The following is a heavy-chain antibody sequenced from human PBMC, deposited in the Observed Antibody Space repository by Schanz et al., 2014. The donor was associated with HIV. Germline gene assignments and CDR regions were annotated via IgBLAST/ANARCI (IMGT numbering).Heavy chain of an antibody. Sequence: QVHLVESGGGVVRPGRSLRLSCAASGFTFDSYGMHWVRQAPGKGLEWVAVISYDETNKVYADSVKGRFTVSRDNSKNTLYLQFKSLRAEDTAVYYCAKGLTIWLQPPFDYWGQGTLVTVSS. CDR3: AKGLTIWLQPPFDY. V-gene: IGHV3-30*18. D-gene: IGHD5-12*01. J-gene: IGHJ4*02. CDR2: ISYDETNK. CDR1: GFTFDSYG.